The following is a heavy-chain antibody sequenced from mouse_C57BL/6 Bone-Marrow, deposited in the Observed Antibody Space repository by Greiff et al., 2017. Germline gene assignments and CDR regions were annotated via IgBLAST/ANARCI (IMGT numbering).Heavy chain of an antibody. CDR2: ITPSTGGT. Sequence: VQLQQSGPELVKPGASVKISCKASGYSFTGYYMNWVKQSPEKSLEWIGEITPSTGGTTYNQKFKAKATLTVDKSSSTAYMQLKSRTSEDSAVYYCASPLGLYAMDYWGQGTSVTVSS. CDR3: ASPLGLYAMDY. D-gene: IGHD6-1*01. CDR1: GYSFTGYY. J-gene: IGHJ4*01. V-gene: IGHV1-42*01.